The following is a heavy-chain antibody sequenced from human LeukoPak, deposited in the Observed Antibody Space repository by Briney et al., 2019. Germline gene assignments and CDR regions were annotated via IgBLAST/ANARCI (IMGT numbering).Heavy chain of an antibody. CDR1: GFTFSSYS. Sequence: PGGSLRLSCAASGFTFSSYSMNWVRQAPGKGLEWVSYISSSSSTIYYADSVKGRFTISRDNAKNSLYLQMNSLRAEDTAVYYCARDMAQEDIVVVPAARDFDYWGQGTLVTVSS. D-gene: IGHD2-2*01. V-gene: IGHV3-48*04. CDR3: ARDMAQEDIVVVPAARDFDY. J-gene: IGHJ4*02. CDR2: ISSSSSTI.